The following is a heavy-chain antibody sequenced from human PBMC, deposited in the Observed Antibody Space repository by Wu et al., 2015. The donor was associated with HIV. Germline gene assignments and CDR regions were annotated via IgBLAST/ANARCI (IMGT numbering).Heavy chain of an antibody. CDR1: GYTFTDYY. D-gene: IGHD3-9*01. CDR3: ARDYYDVLTTYLITSFDL. CDR2: STRNSGGT. Sequence: QVLLVQSGSEMKKPGASVKVSCKTSGYTFTDYYIHWVRQALDKGLSGWDGSTRNSGGTNYAQKFQDRVTLTRDTSISTAYMEMSGLRSDDTAVYYCARDYYDVLTTYLITSFDLWGQGTLVTVSS. V-gene: IGHV1-2*02. J-gene: IGHJ4*02.